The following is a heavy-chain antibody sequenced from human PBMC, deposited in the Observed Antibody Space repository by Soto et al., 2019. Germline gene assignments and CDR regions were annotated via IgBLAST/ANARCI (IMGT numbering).Heavy chain of an antibody. D-gene: IGHD6-13*01. CDR3: ARSENVAAPGRFDY. CDR2: ISVYNGNT. J-gene: IGHJ4*02. CDR1: GYTFTNSG. V-gene: IGHV1-18*01. Sequence: QVQLVQSGAEVKKPGASVKVSCKASGYTFTNSGVSWVRQAPGQGLEWMGWISVYNGNTQYAQKLQGRVTITTDTSTSTAYVEVRGLRSDDTAVFYCARSENVAAPGRFDYWGQGTLVSVSS.